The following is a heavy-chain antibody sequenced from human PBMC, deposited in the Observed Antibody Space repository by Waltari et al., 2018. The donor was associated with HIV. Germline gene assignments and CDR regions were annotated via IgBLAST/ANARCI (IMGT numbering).Heavy chain of an antibody. V-gene: IGHV3-7*04. J-gene: IGHJ4*02. CDR3: ARAKIDY. Sequence: EVQLVESGGDWVQPGGSLRLSCAAPGFTFSSYWMMWVRQAPGKGLQWVANINPDGSGQYYGDSVRGRFTISRDNTKNSLYLQMNSLRGEDTAVYYCARAKIDYWGQGTQVSVSS. CDR2: INPDGSGQ. CDR1: GFTFSSYW.